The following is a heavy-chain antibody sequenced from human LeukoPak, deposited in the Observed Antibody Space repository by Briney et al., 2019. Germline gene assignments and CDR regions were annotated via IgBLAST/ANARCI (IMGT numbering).Heavy chain of an antibody. D-gene: IGHD2-15*01. J-gene: IGHJ4*02. CDR2: ISHDGSNK. CDR3: ARVWVGSSGGFDY. Sequence: GGSLRLSCVASGFTFSSYAMHWVRQAPGKGLEWVAVISHDGSNKDYADSVKGRFTISRDNSKKTLYLQMNSLRDEDTAVYYCARVWVGSSGGFDYWGQGTRVTVSS. CDR1: GFTFSSYA. V-gene: IGHV3-30-3*01.